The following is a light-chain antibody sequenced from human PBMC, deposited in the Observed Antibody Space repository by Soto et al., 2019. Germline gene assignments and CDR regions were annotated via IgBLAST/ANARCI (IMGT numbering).Light chain of an antibody. CDR2: SNN. J-gene: IGLJ3*02. V-gene: IGLV1-44*01. CDR3: AAWDDSLNVWV. CDR1: SSNIGSNT. Sequence: QSVLTQPPSASGTPGQRVTISCSGSSSNIGSNTVNWYQQLPGTAPKLLIYSNNQRPSGVPDRFSGSKSGTSASLAISGLHSEDEADYYCAAWDDSLNVWVFGGGTQLTVL.